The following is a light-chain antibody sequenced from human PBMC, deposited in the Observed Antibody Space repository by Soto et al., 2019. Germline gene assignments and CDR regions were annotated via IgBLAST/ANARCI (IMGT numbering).Light chain of an antibody. J-gene: IGLJ3*02. CDR3: TSYVGNAIWV. V-gene: IGLV2-8*01. CDR1: SRDVGAYKY. Sequence: QSALTQPPSASGSPGQSVTISCTGTSRDVGAYKYVSWYQQYPGKAPKLMIYEVTKRPSGVPDRFSGSKSGNTASLTVSGLQAEDEADYYCTSYVGNAIWVFGGGTKLTVL. CDR2: EVT.